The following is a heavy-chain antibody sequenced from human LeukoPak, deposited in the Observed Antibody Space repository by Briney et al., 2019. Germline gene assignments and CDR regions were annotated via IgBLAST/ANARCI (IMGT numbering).Heavy chain of an antibody. V-gene: IGHV4-30-4*01. J-gene: IGHJ4*02. CDR3: ARFEVLEEFDH. CDR2: IYYSGST. CDR1: GGSISSGDYY. Sequence: SETLSLTCTVSGGSISSGDYYWSWIRQPPGKGLEWIGYIYYSGSTYYNPSLKSRVTISVDTSKNQFSLKLSSVTAADTAVYYCARFEVLEEFDHWGQGTLVTVSS. D-gene: IGHD3-3*01.